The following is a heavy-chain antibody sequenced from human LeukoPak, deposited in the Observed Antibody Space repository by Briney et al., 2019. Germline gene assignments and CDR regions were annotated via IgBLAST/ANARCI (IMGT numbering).Heavy chain of an antibody. V-gene: IGHV1-18*04. CDR3: ARDHRPPTAVVTNYFDY. D-gene: IGHD5-18*01. J-gene: IGHJ4*02. CDR1: GYTFTSYG. Sequence: ASVKVSCKASGYTFTSYGISWVRQAPGQGLEWMGWISAYNGNTNYAQKLQGRVTMTTDTSTSTAYMELRSLRSDDTAVCYCARDHRPPTAVVTNYFDYWGQGTLVTVSS. CDR2: ISAYNGNT.